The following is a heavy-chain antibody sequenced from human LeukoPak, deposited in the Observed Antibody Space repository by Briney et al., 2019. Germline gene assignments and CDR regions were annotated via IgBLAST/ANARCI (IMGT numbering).Heavy chain of an antibody. Sequence: ASVRASCKASGYTFTSYGISWVRQAPGQGLEWMGWMNPNSGNTGYAQKFQGRVTITRNTPISTAYMELSSLRSEDTAVYYCKTGGTHWFDPWGQGTLVTVSS. CDR2: MNPNSGNT. V-gene: IGHV1-8*03. D-gene: IGHD7-27*01. CDR1: GYTFTSYG. J-gene: IGHJ5*02. CDR3: KTGGTHWFDP.